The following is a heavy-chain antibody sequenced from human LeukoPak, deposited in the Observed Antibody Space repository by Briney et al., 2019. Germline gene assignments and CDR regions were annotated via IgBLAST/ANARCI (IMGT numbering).Heavy chain of an antibody. V-gene: IGHV3-23*01. CDR3: VKLVGVGELFWGHFLEDF. CDR2: ISGSGGST. J-gene: IGHJ4*02. CDR1: GFTFNSYA. Sequence: GGSLRLSCAASGFTFNSYAMSWVRQAPGKGLEWVSAISGSGGSTYYADSVKGRFTISRDNSKNTLYLQMNSLRAEDTAVYYCVKLVGVGELFWGHFLEDFWGQGTLVTVSS. D-gene: IGHD3-10*01.